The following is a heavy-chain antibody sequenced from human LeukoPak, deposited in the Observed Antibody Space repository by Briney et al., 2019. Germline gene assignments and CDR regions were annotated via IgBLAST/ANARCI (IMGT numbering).Heavy chain of an antibody. CDR1: GGSISSYY. CDR2: IYYSGST. CDR3: ARTMVRGVMPWFDP. V-gene: IGHV4-59*01. Sequence: SETLSLTCTVSGGSISSYYWSWIRQPPGKGLEWTGYIYYSGSTNYNASLKSRVTISVDTSANQFSLKLSSVTAADTAGYYCARTMVRGVMPWFDPWGQGTLVTVSS. J-gene: IGHJ5*02. D-gene: IGHD3-10*01.